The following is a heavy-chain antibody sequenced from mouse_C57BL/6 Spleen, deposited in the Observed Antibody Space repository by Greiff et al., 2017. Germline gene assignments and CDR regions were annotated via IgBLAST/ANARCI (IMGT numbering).Heavy chain of an antibody. V-gene: IGHV1-15*01. D-gene: IGHD2-4*01. CDR1: GYTFTDYE. Sequence: VQLQQSGAELVRPGASVTLSCKASGYTFTDYEMHWVKQTPVHGLDWIGAIDPETGGTAYNQKFKGKAILTADKSSSTAYMELRSLTSEDSAVYYCTRKGLPNFDYWGQGTTLTVSS. J-gene: IGHJ2*01. CDR2: IDPETGGT. CDR3: TRKGLPNFDY.